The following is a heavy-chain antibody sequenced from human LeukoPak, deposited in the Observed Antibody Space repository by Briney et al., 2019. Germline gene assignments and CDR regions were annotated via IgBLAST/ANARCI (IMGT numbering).Heavy chain of an antibody. CDR3: TYLRTPYYNDKWLDP. CDR1: GFTFRTFS. V-gene: IGHV3-48*04. D-gene: IGHD3/OR15-3a*01. Sequence: PGGSLRLTCAASGFTFRTFSMNWVRQAPGKGLEGLSYISSGSSPIYYADSVKGRFTISRDDAQNLVYLQMNSLRAEDTAVYYCTYLRTPYYNDKWLDPWGQGALVTVSS. CDR2: ISSGSSPI. J-gene: IGHJ5*02.